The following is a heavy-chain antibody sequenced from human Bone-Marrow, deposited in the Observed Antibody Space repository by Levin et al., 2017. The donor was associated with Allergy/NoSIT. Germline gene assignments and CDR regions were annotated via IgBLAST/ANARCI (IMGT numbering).Heavy chain of an antibody. CDR3: AARKYYYDSIGYYL. CDR1: GIRFSDYY. V-gene: IGHV3-11*01. CDR2: ISSSGSTI. D-gene: IGHD3-22*01. J-gene: IGHJ5*02. Sequence: GGSLRLSCEASGIRFSDYYMSWIRQAPGKGLDWVSYISSSGSTIDYTDSVKGRFTISRDNARNSLYLQMSSLRAEDTAVYYCAARKYYYDSIGYYLWGQGTVVTVSS.